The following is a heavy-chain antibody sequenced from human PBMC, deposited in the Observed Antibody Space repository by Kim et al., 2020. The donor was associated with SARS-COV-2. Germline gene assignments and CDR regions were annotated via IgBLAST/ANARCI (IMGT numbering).Heavy chain of an antibody. Sequence: GGSLRLSCAASGFTFRSYGMHWVRQAPGKGLEWVAVISYDGSNKYYADSVKGRFTISRDNSKNTLYLQMNSLRAEDTAVYYCAKDVAVAGTSFFDYWGQGTLVTVSS. V-gene: IGHV3-30*18. CDR2: ISYDGSNK. D-gene: IGHD6-19*01. CDR1: GFTFRSYG. CDR3: AKDVAVAGTSFFDY. J-gene: IGHJ4*02.